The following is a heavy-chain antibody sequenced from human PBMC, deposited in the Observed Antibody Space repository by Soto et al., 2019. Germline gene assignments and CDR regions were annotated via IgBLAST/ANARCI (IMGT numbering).Heavy chain of an antibody. CDR1: GFTFSDYY. D-gene: IGHD6-19*01. CDR3: ARDLQEAVAGNAFDI. V-gene: IGHV3-11*01. J-gene: IGHJ3*02. Sequence: GGSLRLSCAASGFTFSDYYMSWIRQAPGKGLEWVSYISSSGSTIYYADSVKGRFTISRDNAKNSLYLQMNSLRAEDTAVYYCARDLQEAVAGNAFDIWGQGTMVTVSS. CDR2: ISSSGSTI.